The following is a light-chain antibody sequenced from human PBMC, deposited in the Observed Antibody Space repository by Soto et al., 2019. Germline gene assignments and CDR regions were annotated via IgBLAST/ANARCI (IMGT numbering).Light chain of an antibody. J-gene: IGLJ1*01. V-gene: IGLV2-14*01. CDR1: SSDVGGYNY. CDR3: SSYTSSSTLYV. Sequence: QSVLNQPASVSGSPGQSITISCTGTSSDVGGYNYVSWYQQHPGKAPKLMIYDVSNRPSGVSNRFSCSKSGNTASLTISGLQAEDEADYYCSSYTSSSTLYVFGTGTKVTVL. CDR2: DVS.